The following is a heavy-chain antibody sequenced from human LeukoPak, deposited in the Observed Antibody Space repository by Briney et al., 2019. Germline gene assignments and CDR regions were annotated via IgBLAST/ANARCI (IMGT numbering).Heavy chain of an antibody. CDR3: VKEHKSGWPNFDS. V-gene: IGHV3-43*01. CDR2: IRGKGDYS. CDR1: GFTFKTYT. Sequence: GGSLRLSCAASGFTFKTYTMHWVRQSPGKGLEWVSLIRGKGDYSYYADSVRGRFTVSRDNRKNSLYLQMNSLKTEDTAFYYCVKEHKSGWPNFDSWGQGTLVTVSS. D-gene: IGHD6-19*01. J-gene: IGHJ5*01.